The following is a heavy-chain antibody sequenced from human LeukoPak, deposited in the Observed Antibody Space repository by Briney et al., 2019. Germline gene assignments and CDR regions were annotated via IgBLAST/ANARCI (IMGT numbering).Heavy chain of an antibody. J-gene: IGHJ4*02. CDR1: GYTFTGYY. D-gene: IGHD3-22*01. V-gene: IGHV1-2*02. CDR3: ASGSSYDSSGRGFDY. Sequence: ASVKVSCKASGYTFTGYYMHWVRQAPGQGLEWMGWINPNSGGTNSAVKLQGRVTMARDTSISTAYMELSRLRFDDAAVYYCASGSSYDSSGRGFDYWGQGTLVTVSS. CDR2: INPNSGGT.